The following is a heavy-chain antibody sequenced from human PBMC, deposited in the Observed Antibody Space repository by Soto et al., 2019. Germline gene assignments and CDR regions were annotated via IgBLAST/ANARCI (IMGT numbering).Heavy chain of an antibody. Sequence: QVQLVQSGAEVKESGASVKVSCKASGYTFTGHYIHWVRQAPGQGFEWVGEIGPKNGDTRYAQKFKGRVAMTKDSSITTVYMELSNLSPDDTAVYYCGRGRSGELGVFYWGQGTLVTVHS. CDR1: GYTFTGHY. V-gene: IGHV1-2*02. CDR2: IGPKNGDT. J-gene: IGHJ4*02. CDR3: GRGRSGELGVFY. D-gene: IGHD1-7*01.